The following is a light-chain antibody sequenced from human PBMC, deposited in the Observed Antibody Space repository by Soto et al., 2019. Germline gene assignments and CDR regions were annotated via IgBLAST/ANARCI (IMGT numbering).Light chain of an antibody. V-gene: IGKV3-15*01. CDR1: EGVGTN. CDR3: QQYNKGPPWT. CDR2: ATS. Sequence: EVVMTQSPATLSVSPGDSATLSCRASEGVGTNLAWYQQTPGQGPRLLIYATSTRATGIPARFSGSGSGTGFTLTISGPQSAGLTTYYCQQYNKGPPWTFGQGTKVESK. J-gene: IGKJ1*01.